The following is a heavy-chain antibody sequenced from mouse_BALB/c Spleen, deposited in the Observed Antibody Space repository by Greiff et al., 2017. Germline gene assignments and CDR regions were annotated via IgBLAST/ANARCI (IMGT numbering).Heavy chain of an antibody. CDR3: AREGYYGSSPWFAY. V-gene: IGHV2-6-7*01. CDR1: GFSLTGYG. CDR2: IWGDGST. Sequence: QVQLQQSGPGLVAPSQSLSITCTVSGFSLTGYGVNWVRQPPGKGLEWLGMIWGDGSTDYNSALKSRLSISKDNSKSQVFLKMNSLQTDDTARYYCAREGYYGSSPWFAYWGQGTLVTVSA. J-gene: IGHJ3*01. D-gene: IGHD1-1*01.